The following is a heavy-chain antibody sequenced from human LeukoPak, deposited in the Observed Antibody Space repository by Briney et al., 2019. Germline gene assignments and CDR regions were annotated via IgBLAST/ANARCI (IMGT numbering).Heavy chain of an antibody. CDR2: IIPIFGTA. V-gene: IGHV1-69*05. J-gene: IGHJ4*02. D-gene: IGHD3-9*01. CDR1: GGTFSSFT. CDR3: AIREYDILTGYYETPIDY. Sequence: ASVNVSCKASGGTFSSFTITWVRQAPGQGLEWMGRIIPIFGTANYAQKFKGRVTITTDESTSTAYMELSSPRSEDTAVYYCAIREYDILTGYYETPIDYWGQGTLVTVSS.